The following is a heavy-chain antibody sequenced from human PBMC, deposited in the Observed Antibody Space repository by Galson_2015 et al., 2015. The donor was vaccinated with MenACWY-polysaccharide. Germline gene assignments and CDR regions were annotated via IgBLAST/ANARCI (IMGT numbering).Heavy chain of an antibody. CDR1: GFIFSNYW. Sequence: SLRLSCAASGFIFSNYWIKWVRQAPGQGLEWVANIKQDGSEKPYMDSVKGRFTISRDNAKNSLSLQMNSLRAEDTAVYYCARVGYGGNSADYWGQGTLVTVSS. J-gene: IGHJ4*02. V-gene: IGHV3-7*01. CDR2: IKQDGSEK. D-gene: IGHD4-23*01. CDR3: ARVGYGGNSADY.